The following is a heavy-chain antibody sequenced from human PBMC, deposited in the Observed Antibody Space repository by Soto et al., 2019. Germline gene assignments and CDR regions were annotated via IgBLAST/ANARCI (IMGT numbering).Heavy chain of an antibody. V-gene: IGHV3-21*01. J-gene: IGHJ5*02. CDR1: GFTFSSYS. CDR3: ARDHSSSWPGWFDP. CDR2: ISSSSSYI. Sequence: GGSLRLSCAASGFTFSSYSMNWVRQAPGKGLEWVSSISSSSSYIYYADSVKGRFTISRDNAKNSLYLQMNSLRAEDTAVYYCARDHSSSWPGWFDPWGQGTLVTVSS. D-gene: IGHD6-13*01.